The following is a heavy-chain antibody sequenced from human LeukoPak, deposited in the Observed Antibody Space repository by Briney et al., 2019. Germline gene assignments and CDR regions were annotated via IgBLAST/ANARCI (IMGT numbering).Heavy chain of an antibody. J-gene: IGHJ4*02. CDR3: AETNDSSGYYFEY. CDR2: IYYSGNT. Sequence: SETLSLTCTVSGGPISSSYWSWIRQPPGKGLEWIGYIYYSGNTNSNPSLRSRVTISVDTSKKQLSLKLSSVTAADTAVYYCAETNDSSGYYFEYWGQGTLVTVSS. D-gene: IGHD3-22*01. V-gene: IGHV4-59*01. CDR1: GGPISSSY.